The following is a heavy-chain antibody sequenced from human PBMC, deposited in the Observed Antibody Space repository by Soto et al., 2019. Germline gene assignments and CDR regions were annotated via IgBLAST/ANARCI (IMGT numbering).Heavy chain of an antibody. CDR1: GFTFSSYG. CDR2: ISYDGSNK. J-gene: IGHJ4*02. Sequence: PGGSLRLSCAASGFTFSSYGMHWVRQAPGKGLEWVAVISYDGSNKYYADSVKGRFTISRDNSKNTLYLQMNSLRAEDTAVYYCAKGERRQQLDRFEYDYWGQGTLVTVSS. D-gene: IGHD6-13*01. V-gene: IGHV3-30*18. CDR3: AKGERRQQLDRFEYDY.